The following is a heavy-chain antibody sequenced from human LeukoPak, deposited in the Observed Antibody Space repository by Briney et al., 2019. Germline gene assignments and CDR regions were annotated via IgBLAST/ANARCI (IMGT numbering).Heavy chain of an antibody. CDR2: IIPIFGTT. CDR3: ARPTTYYYDSSAYHVDGFDI. V-gene: IGHV1-69*13. J-gene: IGHJ3*02. D-gene: IGHD3-22*01. CDR1: GGIFSNYI. Sequence: ASVKVSCKASGGIFSNYIVTWLRLAPGQGLEWMGGIIPIFGTTNYAQKFQGRVTITADESTNTAYMELSSLRSEDTAVYYCARPTTYYYDSSAYHVDGFDIWGQGTMVTVSS.